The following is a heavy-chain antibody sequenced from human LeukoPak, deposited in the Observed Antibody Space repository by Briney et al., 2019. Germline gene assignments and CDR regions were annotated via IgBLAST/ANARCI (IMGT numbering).Heavy chain of an antibody. D-gene: IGHD3-22*01. CDR1: GGSISSYF. CDR3: ARRGSSGWYFDL. V-gene: IGHV4-59*13. CDR2: IYYSGST. Sequence: SETLSLTCTVSGGSISSYFWSWIRQPPGKGLEWIGYIYYSGSTNYNPSLKGRVTISVDTSKNQFSLKLNSVTAADTAVYYCARRGSSGWYFDLWGRGTLVTVSS. J-gene: IGHJ2*01.